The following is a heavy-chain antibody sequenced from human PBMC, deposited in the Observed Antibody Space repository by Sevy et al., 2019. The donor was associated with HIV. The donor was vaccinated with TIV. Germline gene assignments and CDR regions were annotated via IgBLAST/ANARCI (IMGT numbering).Heavy chain of an antibody. CDR2: INPHSGGT. CDR3: ARDGAIAAQGELDP. J-gene: IGHJ5*02. CDR1: GYRFTGYY. D-gene: IGHD6-13*01. V-gene: IGHV1-2*02. Sequence: ASVKVSCKASGYRFTGYYMHWVRQAPGQGLEWMGWINPHSGGTNSAQKFQGRVTMTRDTSISTAYMELSRLRFDDTAVYYCARDGAIAAQGELDPWGQGTLVTVSS.